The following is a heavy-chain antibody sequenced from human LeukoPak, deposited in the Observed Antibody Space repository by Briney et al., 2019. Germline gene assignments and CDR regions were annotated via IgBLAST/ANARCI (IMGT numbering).Heavy chain of an antibody. CDR1: GFTFSSYW. J-gene: IGHJ5*02. Sequence: GGSLRLSCAASGFTFSSYWMSWVRQAPGKGLEWVANIKQDGSEKYYVDSVKGRFTISRDNAKNSLYLQMNSLRAEDTAVYYCARDLAAAAPNWFDPWGQGTLVTVSS. D-gene: IGHD6-13*01. CDR3: ARDLAAAAPNWFDP. V-gene: IGHV3-7*01. CDR2: IKQDGSEK.